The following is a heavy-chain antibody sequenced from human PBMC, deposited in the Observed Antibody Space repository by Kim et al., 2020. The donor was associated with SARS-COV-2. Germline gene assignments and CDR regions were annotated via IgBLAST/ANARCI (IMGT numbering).Heavy chain of an antibody. D-gene: IGHD2-15*01. V-gene: IGHV4-61*01. CDR2: IYYSGST. Sequence: SETLSLTCTVSGGSVSSGSYYWSWIRQPPGKGLEWIGYIYYSGSTNYNPSLKSRVTISVDTSKNQFSLKLSSVTAADTAVYYCARDAEIDHSRCSGGSCYKVYYYYMDVWGKGTTVTVSS. CDR3: ARDAEIDHSRCSGGSCYKVYYYYMDV. J-gene: IGHJ6*03. CDR1: GGSVSSGSYY.